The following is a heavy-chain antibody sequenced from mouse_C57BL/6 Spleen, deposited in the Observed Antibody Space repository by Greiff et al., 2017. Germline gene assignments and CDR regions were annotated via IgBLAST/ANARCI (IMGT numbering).Heavy chain of an antibody. D-gene: IGHD1-1*01. J-gene: IGHJ2*01. V-gene: IGHV1-76*01. CDR2: IYPGSGTT. CDR3: ARLLGFCFDY. Sequence: QVQLQQSGAELVRPGASVKLSCKASGYTFTDYYINWVKQRPGQGLEWIVRIYPGSGTTYYNEKFKGKATLTVEKASSTAYMQLSSLTSEDSAVYFCARLLGFCFDYWGQGTTLTVSS. CDR1: GYTFTDYY.